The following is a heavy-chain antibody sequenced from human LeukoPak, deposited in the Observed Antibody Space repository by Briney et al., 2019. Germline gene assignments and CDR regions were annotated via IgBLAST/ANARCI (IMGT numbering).Heavy chain of an antibody. V-gene: IGHV4-30-4*01. CDR2: IYYSGST. D-gene: IGHD6-13*01. CDR1: GGSISSGNYY. CDR3: ARGHSSSWPDYGMDV. J-gene: IGHJ6*02. Sequence: SGTLSLTCTVSGGSISSGNYYWSWIRQPPGKGLEWIGYIYYSGSTYYNPSLKSRVTISVDTTKNQFSLKLSSVTAADTAVYYCARGHSSSWPDYGMDVWGQGTTVTVSS.